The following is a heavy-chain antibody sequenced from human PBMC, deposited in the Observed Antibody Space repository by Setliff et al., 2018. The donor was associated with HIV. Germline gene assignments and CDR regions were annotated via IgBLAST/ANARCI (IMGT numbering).Heavy chain of an antibody. CDR1: GGTFSNYA. D-gene: IGHD3-22*01. V-gene: IGHV1-69*13. CDR2: IIPLFGAA. CDR3: ARETEVKGYYDSSGSWGLGY. Sequence: GPQLKVSCKASGGTFSNYAISWVRQAPGQGLEWMGGIIPLFGAAKYAQKFQGRVTITADESTSIAYMELSTLTSDDTAVYYCARETEVKGYYDSSGSWGLGYWGLGTLVTVSS. J-gene: IGHJ4*02.